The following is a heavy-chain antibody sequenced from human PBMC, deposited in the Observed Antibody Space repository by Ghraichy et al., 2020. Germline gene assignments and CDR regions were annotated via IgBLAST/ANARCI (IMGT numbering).Heavy chain of an antibody. D-gene: IGHD6-19*01. V-gene: IGHV3-66*01. J-gene: IGHJ4*02. CDR2: IYSGGST. CDR3: AREHPRYSSGWYYFDY. CDR1: GFTVSSNY. Sequence: GGSLRLSCAASGFTVSSNYMSWVRQAPGKGLEWVSVIYSGGSTYYADSVKGRFTISRDNSKNTLYLQMNSLRAEDTAVYYCAREHPRYSSGWYYFDYWGQGTLVTVSS.